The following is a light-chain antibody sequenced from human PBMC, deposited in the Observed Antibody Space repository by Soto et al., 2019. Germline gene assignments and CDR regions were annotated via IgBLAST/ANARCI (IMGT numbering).Light chain of an antibody. CDR3: SSYTSSSTLVV. Sequence: QSALTQPASVSGSPGQSITISCTGTSSDVGGYNYVSWYQQHPGKAPKLMIYDVSNRPSGVSNRFSGSKSGNTASLTISGXXXEXEADYYCSSYTSSSTLVVFGTGTKVTVL. CDR1: SSDVGGYNY. J-gene: IGLJ1*01. V-gene: IGLV2-14*01. CDR2: DVS.